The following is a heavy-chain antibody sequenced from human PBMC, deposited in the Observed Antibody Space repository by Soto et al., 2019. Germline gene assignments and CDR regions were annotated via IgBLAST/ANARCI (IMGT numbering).Heavy chain of an antibody. Sequence: EVQLVESGGGLIQPGGSLRLSCAASGFTVSSNYMSWVRQAPGKGLEWVSVIDSGGSTYYADSVKGRFTISRDNSKNTLYLQMNSLRAEDTGVYYCARDGYYDFWSGYRVDGMDVWVQGTTVTVSS. V-gene: IGHV3-53*01. CDR1: GFTVSSNY. D-gene: IGHD3-3*01. J-gene: IGHJ6*02. CDR3: ARDGYYDFWSGYRVDGMDV. CDR2: IDSGGST.